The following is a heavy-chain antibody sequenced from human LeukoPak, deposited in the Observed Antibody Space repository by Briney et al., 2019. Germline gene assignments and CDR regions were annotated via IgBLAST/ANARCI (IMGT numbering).Heavy chain of an antibody. CDR2: IYPGNSDT. CDR1: GYSFTTYW. D-gene: IGHD6-13*01. Sequence: GESLKISCKGSGYSFTTYWIGWVRQMHGKGLEWLGLIYPGNSDTRYNPSFQGQVTISADRSIDTAYLQWNSLQPSDSAIYYCARNGAAGTPNRFFNWFDPWGQGTLVTVSS. CDR3: ARNGAAGTPNRFFNWFDP. V-gene: IGHV5-51*01. J-gene: IGHJ5*02.